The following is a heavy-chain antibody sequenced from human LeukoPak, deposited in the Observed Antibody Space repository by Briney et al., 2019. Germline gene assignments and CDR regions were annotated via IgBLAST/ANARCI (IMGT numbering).Heavy chain of an antibody. J-gene: IGHJ4*02. Sequence: ASVKVSCKASGYTFTGYYMHWVRQAPGQGLEWMGWINPNSGGTNYAQKFQGRVTMTRDTSISTAYMELSRLRSDDTAVYYCARDRPGGSGGSCYDYWGQGTLVTVSP. CDR1: GYTFTGYY. D-gene: IGHD2-15*01. CDR2: INPNSGGT. V-gene: IGHV1-2*02. CDR3: ARDRPGGSGGSCYDY.